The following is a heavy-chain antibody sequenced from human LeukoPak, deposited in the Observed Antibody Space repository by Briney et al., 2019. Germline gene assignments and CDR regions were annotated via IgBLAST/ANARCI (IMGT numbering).Heavy chain of an antibody. CDR3: ARDQGSLTRSWYTGY. CDR1: GYTFTGYH. J-gene: IGHJ4*02. CDR2: INPYSGDT. V-gene: IGHV1-2*06. D-gene: IGHD6-13*01. Sequence: ASVKVSCXASGYTFTGYHIHWVRQAPGQGLEWMGRINPYSGDTNCAQKFQGRVTMTRDTSTTTAYMDLSSLTPDDTAVYFCARDQGSLTRSWYTGYWGQRTQVTVSS.